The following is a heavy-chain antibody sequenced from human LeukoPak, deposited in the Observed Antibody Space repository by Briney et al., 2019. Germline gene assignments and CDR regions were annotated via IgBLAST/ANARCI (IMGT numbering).Heavy chain of an antibody. V-gene: IGHV1-69*06. J-gene: IGHJ4*02. D-gene: IGHD3-3*01. CDR3: ARGTYDFWSGYPLDY. Sequence: SVKVSCKASGGTFSSYAIGWVRQAPGQGLEWMGRIIPIFGTANYAQKFQGRVTITADKSTSTAYMELSSLRSEDTAVYYCARGTYDFWSGYPLDYWGQGTLVTVSS. CDR1: GGTFSSYA. CDR2: IIPIFGTA.